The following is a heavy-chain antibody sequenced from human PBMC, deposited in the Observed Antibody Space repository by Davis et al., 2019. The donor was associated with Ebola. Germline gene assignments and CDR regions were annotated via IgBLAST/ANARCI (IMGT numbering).Heavy chain of an antibody. J-gene: IGHJ5*02. CDR3: AKTLRGLWFDL. Sequence: GGSLRPSCAAPGFTFSNFWMSWVRQVPGKGLEWVANIRPDGSEEQYVDSLKGRITISRDNAKNSLYLQVNSLRDDDTAIYFCAKTLRGLWFDLWGHGTLVTVSS. D-gene: IGHD2-15*01. CDR1: GFTFSNFW. CDR2: IRPDGSEE. V-gene: IGHV3-7*03.